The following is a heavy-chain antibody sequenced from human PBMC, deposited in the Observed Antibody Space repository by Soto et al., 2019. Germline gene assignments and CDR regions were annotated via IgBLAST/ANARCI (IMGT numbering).Heavy chain of an antibody. CDR3: ARGGGHHWHLAL. CDR2: IIPILGIA. CDR1: GGTFGSYT. J-gene: IGHJ2*01. D-gene: IGHD3-16*01. V-gene: IGHV1-69*02. Sequence: ASVKVSCKASGGTFGSYTISWVRQAPGQGLEWMGRIIPILGIANYAQKFQGRVTITADKSTSTAYMELSSLRSEDTAVYYCARGGGHHWHLALPARRTPVTVSS.